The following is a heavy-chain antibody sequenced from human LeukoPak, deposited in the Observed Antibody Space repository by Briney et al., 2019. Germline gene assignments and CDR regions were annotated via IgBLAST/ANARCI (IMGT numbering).Heavy chain of an antibody. V-gene: IGHV3-23*01. CDR2: ISGSGGNT. CDR3: GKGGACRGGGVKNLWYYYMGV. Sequence: GGSLRLSCAASGLTFSSYAMNWVRQAPGKGLEWVSGISGSGGNTYYADSVKGRFTISRDNSKNTLYVQMNSLRAEDTAVYYWGKGGACRGGGVKNLWYYYMGVWGKGTKVTVSS. CDR1: GLTFSSYA. D-gene: IGHD3-16*01. J-gene: IGHJ6*03.